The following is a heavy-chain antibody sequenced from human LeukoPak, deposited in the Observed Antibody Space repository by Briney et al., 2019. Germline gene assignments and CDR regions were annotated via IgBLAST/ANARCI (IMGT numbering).Heavy chain of an antibody. J-gene: IGHJ5*01. CDR1: GFTFTRNC. D-gene: IGHD1-26*01. CDR3: ATGSDFYYDS. V-gene: IGHV3-30-3*01. CDR2: IPHDGSSA. Sequence: GRSLRLSCIASGFTFTRNCMHRVRQAPGKGLEWVAAIPHDGSSALYADSVKGRFIISRDNSKNTQYLQMNSLRIEDSAVYYCATGSDFYYDSWGQGILVTVSS.